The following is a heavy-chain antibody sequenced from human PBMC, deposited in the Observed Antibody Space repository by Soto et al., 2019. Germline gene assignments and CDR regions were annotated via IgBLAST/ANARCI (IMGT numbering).Heavy chain of an antibody. J-gene: IGHJ5*02. Sequence: PGGSLRLSCAASGFPFSSNSVNWVRQAPGKGLEWVSYITGSGTTTRYADSVKGRFTLSRDNAKNSLFLDMNSLRDEDTAVYYCARDLNWGFDHWGRGTLVTVSS. CDR1: GFPFSSNS. D-gene: IGHD7-27*01. CDR3: ARDLNWGFDH. CDR2: ITGSGTTT. V-gene: IGHV3-48*02.